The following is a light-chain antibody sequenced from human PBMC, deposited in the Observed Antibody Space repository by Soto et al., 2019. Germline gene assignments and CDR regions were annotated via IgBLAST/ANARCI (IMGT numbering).Light chain of an antibody. Sequence: QSALTQPRSVSGSPGQSVTISCTGSSSDVGVYDYVSWYQQHPGKAPKLMIYDVTKRPSGVPDRFSGSKSDNTASLNISGLQADDEADSPCRSYAGSYTPYVFGLGTKVTVL. CDR1: SSDVGVYDY. CDR3: RSYAGSYTPYV. V-gene: IGLV2-11*01. CDR2: DVT. J-gene: IGLJ1*01.